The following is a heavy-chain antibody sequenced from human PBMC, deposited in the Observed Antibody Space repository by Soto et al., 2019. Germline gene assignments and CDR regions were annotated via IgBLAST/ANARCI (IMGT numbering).Heavy chain of an antibody. Sequence: GESLKISCKGSGYSFTSYWIGWVRQMPGKGLEWMGIIYPGDSDTRYSPSFQGQVTISADKSISTAYLQWSSLKASDTAMYYCARSVVVPAAMAHFYYYYGMDVWGQGTTVTVS. V-gene: IGHV5-51*01. CDR3: ARSVVVPAAMAHFYYYYGMDV. CDR2: IYPGDSDT. CDR1: GYSFTSYW. D-gene: IGHD2-2*01. J-gene: IGHJ6*02.